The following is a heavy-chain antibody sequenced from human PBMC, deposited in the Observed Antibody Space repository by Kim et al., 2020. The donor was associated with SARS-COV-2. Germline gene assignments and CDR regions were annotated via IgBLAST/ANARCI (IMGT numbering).Heavy chain of an antibody. Sequence: GGSLRLSCAASGFTFTNYSMNWVRQAPGKGLEWVASITAYSSFIYYADSVQGRFTIFRENTKNSLSLQMNSLRAEDTAVYYCARESVNWFDPWGQGALVTVSS. J-gene: IGHJ5*02. CDR3: ARESVNWFDP. V-gene: IGHV3-21*01. CDR1: GFTFTNYS. CDR2: ITAYSSFI.